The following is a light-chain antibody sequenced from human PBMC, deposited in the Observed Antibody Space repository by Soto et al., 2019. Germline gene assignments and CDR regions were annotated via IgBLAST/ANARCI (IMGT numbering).Light chain of an antibody. J-gene: IGKJ3*01. V-gene: IGKV1-16*02. Sequence: DIQMTQSPSSLSASVGDRVTITCRASQGIGNSLGWFQQKPGKAPKSLIYDASTLQSGVPSKFSGSGSGTDITLTISSLQPEDFATYYCQQYKSYPYTFGPGTKVDIK. CDR3: QQYKSYPYT. CDR1: QGIGNS. CDR2: DAS.